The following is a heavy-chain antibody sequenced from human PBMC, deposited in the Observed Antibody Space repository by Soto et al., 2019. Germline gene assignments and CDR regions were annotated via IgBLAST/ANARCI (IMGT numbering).Heavy chain of an antibody. CDR2: ISGSGGST. CDR3: AKATHSAPTVTTVFDY. Sequence: GGSLRLSCAASGFTFSSYAMSWVRQAPGKGLEWVSAISGSGGSTYYADSVKGRFTISRDNSKNTLYLQMNSLRAEDTAVYYCAKATHSAPTVTTVFDYWGQGTLVTVSS. CDR1: GFTFSSYA. V-gene: IGHV3-23*01. D-gene: IGHD4-4*01. J-gene: IGHJ4*02.